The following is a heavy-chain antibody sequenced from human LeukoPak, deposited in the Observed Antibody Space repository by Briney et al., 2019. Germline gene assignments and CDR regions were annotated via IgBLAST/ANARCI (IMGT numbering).Heavy chain of an antibody. Sequence: QPGGSLRLSCAASGFTVSSNYMSWVRQAPGKGLEWVSVIYSGGSTYYADSVKGRFTISRDNSKNTLYLQMNSLRAEDTAVYYCARASCDSSGGDAFDIWGQGTMVTVSS. D-gene: IGHD3-22*01. CDR2: IYSGGST. V-gene: IGHV3-53*01. J-gene: IGHJ3*02. CDR3: ARASCDSSGGDAFDI. CDR1: GFTVSSNY.